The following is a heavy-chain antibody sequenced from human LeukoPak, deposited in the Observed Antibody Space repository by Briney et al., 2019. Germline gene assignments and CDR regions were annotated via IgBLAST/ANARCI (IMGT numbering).Heavy chain of an antibody. V-gene: IGHV3-23*01. J-gene: IGHJ4*02. CDR3: AKIGGSVVY. Sequence: GGSLRLSCVASGFSFDSYWMNWVRQAPGRGLEWVSSINGNGGSTYYADSVKGRFTISRDNSKNTLYLQMNSLRAEDTAIYYCAKIGGSVVYWGQGTLVTVSS. D-gene: IGHD2-15*01. CDR2: INGNGGST. CDR1: GFSFDSYW.